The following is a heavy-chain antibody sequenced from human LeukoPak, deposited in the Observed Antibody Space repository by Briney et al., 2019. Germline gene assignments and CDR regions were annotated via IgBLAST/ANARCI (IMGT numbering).Heavy chain of an antibody. CDR1: GGSVTSGSYY. J-gene: IGHJ5*02. V-gene: IGHV4-61*02. CDR2: IYTSGSA. D-gene: IGHD1-7*01. Sequence: PSETLSLTCAVSGGSVTSGSYYWSWVRQPAGKALEWIGRIYTSGSADHNPSLKSRVNISLDTSKNQFSLRLSSVTAADTAVYYCARGKNWNFALAWFDPWGQGTLVAVSS. CDR3: ARGKNWNFALAWFDP.